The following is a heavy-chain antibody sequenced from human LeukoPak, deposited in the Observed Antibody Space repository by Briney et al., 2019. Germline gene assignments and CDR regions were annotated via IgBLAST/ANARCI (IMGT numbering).Heavy chain of an antibody. CDR1: GYSFTSYW. CDR3: ARRYTAMAGMGYYFDY. V-gene: IGHV5-51*01. J-gene: IGHJ4*02. Sequence: GESLKISCKGSGYSFTSYWIGWVRQMPGKGLEWMGIIYPGDSDTRYSPSFQGQVTISADKSISTAYLQWSSLKASDTAMYYCARRYTAMAGMGYYFDYWGQGTLVTVSS. D-gene: IGHD5-18*01. CDR2: IYPGDSDT.